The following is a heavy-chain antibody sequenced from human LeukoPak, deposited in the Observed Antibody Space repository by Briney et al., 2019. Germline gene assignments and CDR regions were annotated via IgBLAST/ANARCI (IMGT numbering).Heavy chain of an antibody. CDR2: ISSRGSTI. J-gene: IGHJ4*02. CDR1: GFTFSSYE. V-gene: IGHV3-48*03. Sequence: GGSLRLSCAASGFTFSSYEMNWVRQAPGKGLEWVSYISSRGSTIYYADSVKGRFTISRDSAKNSLYLQMNSLRAEDTAVYYCARVSGRYSDYWGQGTRVTVSS. CDR3: ARVSGRYSDY. D-gene: IGHD1-26*01.